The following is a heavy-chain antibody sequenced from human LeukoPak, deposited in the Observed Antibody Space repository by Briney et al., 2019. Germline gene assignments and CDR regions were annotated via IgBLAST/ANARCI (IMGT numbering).Heavy chain of an antibody. V-gene: IGHV4-31*03. D-gene: IGHD3-22*01. CDR1: GGSISSGGYY. CDR3: ARDKGGYYDSSGYYH. CDR2: IYYSGST. Sequence: SQTLSLTCTVSGGSISSGGYYWSWIRPHPGKGLEWIGYIYYSGSTYYNPSLKSRVTISVDTSKNQFSLKLSSVTAADTAVYYCARDKGGYYDSSGYYHWGQGTLVTVSS. J-gene: IGHJ4*02.